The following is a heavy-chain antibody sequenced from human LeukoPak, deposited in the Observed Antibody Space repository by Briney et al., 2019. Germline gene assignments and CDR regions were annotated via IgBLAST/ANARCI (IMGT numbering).Heavy chain of an antibody. CDR2: IYGSGST. Sequence: SETLSLTCTVSGGSTTVYYWSWIRQSAGKGPEWIGRIYGSGSTNYNPSLKSRVAMSIDTSKNQFSLSLSSVAAADTAVYYCARDKSYYCGRANCPRGYYYGMDVWGQGITVTVSS. V-gene: IGHV4-4*07. D-gene: IGHD3-10*01. CDR3: ARDKSYYCGRANCPRGYYYGMDV. CDR1: GGSTTVYY. J-gene: IGHJ6*02.